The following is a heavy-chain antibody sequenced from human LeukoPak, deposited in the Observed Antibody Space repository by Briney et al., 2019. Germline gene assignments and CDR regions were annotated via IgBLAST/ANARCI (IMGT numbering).Heavy chain of an antibody. D-gene: IGHD5-24*01. J-gene: IGHJ4*02. CDR2: INWNGGST. CDR1: GFTFDDYA. Sequence: GGSLRLSCAASGFTFDDYAMSWVRQAPGKGLEWVSGINWNGGSTVYADSVKGRFTISRDNPKNSLYLQMNSLRAEDTAFYYCAREGMAGRGLFDCCGQGTLVTVSS. CDR3: AREGMAGRGLFDC. V-gene: IGHV3-20*04.